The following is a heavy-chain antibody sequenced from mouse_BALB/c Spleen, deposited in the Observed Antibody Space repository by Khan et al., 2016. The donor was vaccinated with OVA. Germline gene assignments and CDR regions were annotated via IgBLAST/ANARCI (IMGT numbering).Heavy chain of an antibody. V-gene: IGHV5-9*03. CDR2: ISSGGDNT. CDR3: ARSNYGNCAY. CDR1: GFTFSSYT. Sequence: EVQLVESGGGLVKPGGSLKLSCAASGFTFSSYTMSWIRQTPEKRLEWVATISSGGDNTYYPDSVKGRFPISRDNAKNNLYLQMSSLRSEDTAMYYCARSNYGNCAYGGQGTLVTVAA. J-gene: IGHJ3*01. D-gene: IGHD2-1*01.